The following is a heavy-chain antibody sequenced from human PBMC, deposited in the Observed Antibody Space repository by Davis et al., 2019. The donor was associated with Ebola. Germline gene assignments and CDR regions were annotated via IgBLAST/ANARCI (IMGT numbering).Heavy chain of an antibody. CDR2: IYPGDSDP. J-gene: IGHJ6*02. Sequence: GESLKISCKGSGYSFTSYWIGWVRQLPGKGLEWMVIIYPGDSDPRYSPSFQGQVTISADKSISTAYLQWSSLKASDTAMYYCARHKTSYGDYYYGMDVWGQGTTVTVSS. V-gene: IGHV5-51*01. D-gene: IGHD1-26*01. CDR1: GYSFTSYW. CDR3: ARHKTSYGDYYYGMDV.